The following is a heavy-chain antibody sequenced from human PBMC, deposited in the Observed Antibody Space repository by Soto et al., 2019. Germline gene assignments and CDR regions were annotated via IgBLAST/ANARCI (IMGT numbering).Heavy chain of an antibody. CDR2: ISGSGGST. J-gene: IGHJ6*03. D-gene: IGHD6-6*01. CDR3: AKDHLAARLDYYYYMDV. V-gene: IGHV3-23*01. CDR1: GFTFSSYA. Sequence: GGSLRLSCAASGFTFSSYAMSWVRQAPGKGLEWVSAISGSGGSTYYADSVKGRFTISRDNSKNTLYLQMNSLRAEDTAVYYCAKDHLAARLDYYYYMDVWGKGTTVTVSS.